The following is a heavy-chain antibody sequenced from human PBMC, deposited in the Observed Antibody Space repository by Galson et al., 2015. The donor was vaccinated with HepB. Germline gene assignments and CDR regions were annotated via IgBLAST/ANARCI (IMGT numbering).Heavy chain of an antibody. D-gene: IGHD5-12*01. J-gene: IGHJ4*02. CDR2: IYYSGST. CDR3: ARDPIVATIRGGDY. V-gene: IGHV4-39*07. CDR1: GGSISSSSYY. Sequence: ETLSLTCTVSGGSISSSSYYWGWIRQPPGKGLEWIGSIYYSGSTYYNPSLKSRVTISVDTSKNQFSLKLSSVTAADTAVYYCARDPIVATIRGGDYWGQGTLVTVSS.